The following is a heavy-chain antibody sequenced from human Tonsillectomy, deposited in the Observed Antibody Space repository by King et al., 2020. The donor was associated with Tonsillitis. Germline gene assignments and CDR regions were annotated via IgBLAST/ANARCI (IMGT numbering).Heavy chain of an antibody. Sequence: TLKESGPVLVKPTETLTLTCTVSGFSLSNARMGVSWIRQPPGKALEWLAHIFSNDEKSYSTSLKSRLTISKDTSKSQVVLTMTNMDPVDTATYYCARTHTGFYDFWSGYYLLDYWGQGPLVTVSS. J-gene: IGHJ4*02. CDR2: IFSNDEK. CDR1: GFSLSNARMG. V-gene: IGHV2-26*01. CDR3: ARTHTGFYDFWSGYYLLDY. D-gene: IGHD3-3*01.